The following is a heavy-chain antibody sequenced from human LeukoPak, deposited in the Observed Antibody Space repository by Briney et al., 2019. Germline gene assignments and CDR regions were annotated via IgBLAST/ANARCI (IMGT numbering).Heavy chain of an antibody. D-gene: IGHD2-2*01. Sequence: GGSLRLSCAASGNHWMHWVRQAPGKGLVWVSHINSDGSWTSYADSVKGRFTISKDNAKNTVYLQMNNLRAEDTAVYYCVSFYETYWGRGTLVTVSS. V-gene: IGHV3-74*01. CDR1: GNHW. CDR2: INSDGSWT. CDR3: VSFYETY. J-gene: IGHJ4*02.